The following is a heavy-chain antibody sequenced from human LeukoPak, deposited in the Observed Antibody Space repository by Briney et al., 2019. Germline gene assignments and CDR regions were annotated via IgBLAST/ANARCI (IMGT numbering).Heavy chain of an antibody. CDR3: AKGDGDYVYYGMDV. CDR2: ISGSGGST. D-gene: IGHD4-17*01. J-gene: IGHJ6*02. Sequence: GGSLTLSCAASGLTFSSYAMSWVRQAPGKGLEWVSAISGSGGSTYYADSVKGRFTISRDNSKNTLYLQMNSLRAEDTAVYYCAKGDGDYVYYGMDVWGQGTTVTVSS. CDR1: GLTFSSYA. V-gene: IGHV3-23*01.